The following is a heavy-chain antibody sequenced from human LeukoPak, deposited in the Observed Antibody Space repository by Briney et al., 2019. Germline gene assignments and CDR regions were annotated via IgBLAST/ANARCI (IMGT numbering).Heavy chain of an antibody. D-gene: IGHD1-7*01. V-gene: IGHV1-2*02. CDR2: INPNSGGT. CDR3: AGISRDYSWNYRLFDY. J-gene: IGHJ4*02. Sequence: ASVKVSCKASGYTFTGYYMHWVRQAPGQGLEWMGWINPNSGGTNYAQKFQGRVTMTRDTSISTAYMELSRLRSDDTAVYYCAGISRDYSWNYRLFDYWGQGTLVTVSS. CDR1: GYTFTGYY.